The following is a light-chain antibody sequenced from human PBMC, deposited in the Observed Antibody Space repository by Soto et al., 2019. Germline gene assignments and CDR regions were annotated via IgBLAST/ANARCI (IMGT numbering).Light chain of an antibody. CDR2: GVT. CDR3: SSYTTRSTYVV. V-gene: IGLV2-14*01. Sequence: QSALTQPASVSGSPGQSITISCTGTDSDVGGYNYVSWYQQHPGKAPKLIIYGVTNRPSGVSNRFSGSKSGNTASLTISGLHAEDEADYYCSSYTTRSTYVVLGGGTKLTVL. CDR1: DSDVGGYNY. J-gene: IGLJ2*01.